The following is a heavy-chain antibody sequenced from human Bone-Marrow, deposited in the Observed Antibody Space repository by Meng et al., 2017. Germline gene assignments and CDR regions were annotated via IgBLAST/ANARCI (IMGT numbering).Heavy chain of an antibody. CDR3: ARDRYYYDSSGYYSWFDP. D-gene: IGHD3-22*01. CDR1: GGSINTGDYY. V-gene: IGHV4-30-4*01. Sequence: QVQLQESGPGLVKPSQTLSLTCTVSGGSINTGDYYWTWIRQPPGKGLEWIGYTYYSGSTYYKPSLNSRVSISVDTSKNQFSLKLSSVTAADTAVYYCARDRYYYDSSGYYSWFDPWGQGTLAPSPQ. J-gene: IGHJ5*02. CDR2: TYYSGST.